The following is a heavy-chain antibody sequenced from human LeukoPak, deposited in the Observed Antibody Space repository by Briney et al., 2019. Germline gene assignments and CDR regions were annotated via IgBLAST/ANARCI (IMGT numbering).Heavy chain of an antibody. CDR1: GGSISNNY. V-gene: IGHV4-59*01. Sequence: PSETLSLTCTVSGGSISNNYWSWFRQHPGKGLEWIGYIYYSGSTNYNPSLKSRVTISVDTSKNQFSLKLSSVTAADTAVYYCARDLSGSGYIDYWGQGTLVTVSS. CDR3: ARDLSGSGYIDY. D-gene: IGHD3-3*01. J-gene: IGHJ4*02. CDR2: IYYSGST.